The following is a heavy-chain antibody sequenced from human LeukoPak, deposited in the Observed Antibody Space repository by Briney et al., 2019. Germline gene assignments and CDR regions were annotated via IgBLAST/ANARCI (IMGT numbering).Heavy chain of an antibody. CDR2: TYYRSKWYY. Sequence: SQSLSLTCAIAVYSVSSNGAAWNWIRQSPSRGLEWLGRTYYRSKWYYDYAVAVKSRISINPDTSKNQFSLQLSSVTPEDTAVYYCARDPVGGSTIFDYWGQGTLVTVSS. CDR3: ARDPVGGSTIFDY. D-gene: IGHD1-26*01. CDR1: VYSVSSNGAA. J-gene: IGHJ4*02. V-gene: IGHV6-1*01.